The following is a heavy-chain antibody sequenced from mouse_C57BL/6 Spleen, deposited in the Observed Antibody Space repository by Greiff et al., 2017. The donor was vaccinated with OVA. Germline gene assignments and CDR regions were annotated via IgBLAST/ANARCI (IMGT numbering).Heavy chain of an antibody. Sequence: VQLQQSGPELVKPGASVKISCKASGYAFSSSWMNWVKQRPGTGLEWIGRIYPGDGDTNYNGKFKGKATLTADKSSSTAYLQLSSLTSEDSAVYFCARSVFGYFDYWGQGTTLTVSS. V-gene: IGHV1-82*01. CDR3: ARSVFGYFDY. CDR2: IYPGDGDT. J-gene: IGHJ2*01. CDR1: GYAFSSSW.